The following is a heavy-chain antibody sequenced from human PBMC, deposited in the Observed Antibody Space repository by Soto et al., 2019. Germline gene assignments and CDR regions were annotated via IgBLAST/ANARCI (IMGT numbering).Heavy chain of an antibody. D-gene: IGHD6-19*01. V-gene: IGHV5-51*01. CDR1: GFNFPTFW. CDR2: IYPDDSDT. J-gene: IGHJ6*02. CDR3: ARPREAGKYYYGVNV. Sequence: PGESLKISCKHSGFNFPTFWIAWVRQMPGKGLEWMGTIYPDDSDTRYSPSFQGQVTISADKSIQTAYLQWGSLKASDSAMYYCARPREAGKYYYGVNVWGQGTTVT.